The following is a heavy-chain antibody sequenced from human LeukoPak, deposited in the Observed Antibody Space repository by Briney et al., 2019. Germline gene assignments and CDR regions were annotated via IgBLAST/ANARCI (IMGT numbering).Heavy chain of an antibody. Sequence: ASVKVSCKASGYTFIGYYMHWVRQAPGQGLEWMGWINPNSGGTNYAQKFQGRVTTTRDTSTSTVYMELSSLRSEDTAVYYCARGTRRGYSGYDFAALLDYWGQGTLVTVSS. CDR3: ARGTRRGYSGYDFAALLDY. J-gene: IGHJ4*02. D-gene: IGHD5-12*01. CDR2: INPNSGGT. CDR1: GYTFIGYY. V-gene: IGHV1-2*02.